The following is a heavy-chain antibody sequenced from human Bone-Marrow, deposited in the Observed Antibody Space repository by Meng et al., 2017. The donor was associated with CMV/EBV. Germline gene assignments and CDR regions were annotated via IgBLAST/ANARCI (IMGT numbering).Heavy chain of an antibody. CDR1: VGSICSYY. CDR2: IYTSGRT. CDR3: ARRGLLRYSSWYFDL. V-gene: IGHV4-4*07. D-gene: IGHD3-9*01. J-gene: IGHJ2*01. Sequence: TCSVSVGSICSYYLRWIRPPAGNGLEWIWRIYTSGRTNYNPSLKSRDTMSVDTSKNQFSLKLSSVTSADTAVYYCARRGLLRYSSWYFDLWGRGTLVTVSS.